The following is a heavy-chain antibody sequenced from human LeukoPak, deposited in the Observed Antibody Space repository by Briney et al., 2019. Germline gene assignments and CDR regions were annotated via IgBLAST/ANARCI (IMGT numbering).Heavy chain of an antibody. V-gene: IGHV4-34*01. Sequence: SETLSLTCAVYGGSFSTYYWSWIRQSPGKGLEWIAEINHRGDTNYNPSVKSRVTISVDTSKNQFSLKVRSLTAADTAVYYCARGPTISETGYFDYWRQGTLVTVSS. D-gene: IGHD7-27*01. CDR1: GGSFSTYY. CDR2: INHRGDT. CDR3: ARGPTISETGYFDY. J-gene: IGHJ4*02.